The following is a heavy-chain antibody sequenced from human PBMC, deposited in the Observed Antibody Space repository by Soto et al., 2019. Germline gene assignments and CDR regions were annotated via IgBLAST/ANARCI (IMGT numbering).Heavy chain of an antibody. CDR1: GGSISSYY. Sequence: AETLSLTCTVSGGSISSYYWSWIRQPPGKGLEWIGYIYYSGSTNYNPSLKSRVTISVDTSKNQFSLKLSSVTAADTAVYYCARRWGSAFDIWGQGTMLTVSS. V-gene: IGHV4-59*08. CDR2: IYYSGST. CDR3: ARRWGSAFDI. J-gene: IGHJ3*02. D-gene: IGHD1-26*01.